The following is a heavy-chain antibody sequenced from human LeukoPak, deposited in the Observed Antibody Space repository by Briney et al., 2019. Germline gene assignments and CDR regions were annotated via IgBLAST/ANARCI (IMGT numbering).Heavy chain of an antibody. CDR1: GLTFRSFW. J-gene: IGHJ4*02. Sequence: GGSLRLSCAVSGLTFRSFWMSWVRQAPGKGLEWVANINQDGSEKYFVDSVKGRFTISRDNSKNSLHLQMNTLRAEDTALYYCARGRDGRFFDYWGQGTLVTVSS. CDR3: ARGRDGRFFDY. V-gene: IGHV3-7*01. D-gene: IGHD5-24*01. CDR2: INQDGSEK.